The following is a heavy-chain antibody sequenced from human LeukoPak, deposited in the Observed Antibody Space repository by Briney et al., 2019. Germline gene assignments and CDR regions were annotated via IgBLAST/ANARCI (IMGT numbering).Heavy chain of an antibody. Sequence: SVKVSCKASGGTFSSYAISWVRQAPGQGLEWMGRIIPILGIANYAQKFQGRVTIIADKSTSTAYMELSSLRSEDTAVYYCARDYYDSSLFNYWGQGTLVTVSS. D-gene: IGHD3-22*01. J-gene: IGHJ4*02. CDR1: GGTFSSYA. CDR2: IIPILGIA. V-gene: IGHV1-69*04. CDR3: ARDYYDSSLFNY.